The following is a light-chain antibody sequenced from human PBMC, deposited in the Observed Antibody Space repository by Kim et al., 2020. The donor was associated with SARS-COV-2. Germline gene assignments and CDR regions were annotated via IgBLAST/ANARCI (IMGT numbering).Light chain of an antibody. CDR3: CSYAGSSTYV. J-gene: IGLJ1*01. V-gene: IGLV2-23*02. Sequence: GQSITISCTGTSSDVGSYNLVSWYQQYPGKAPKLMIYEVSKRPSGVSNRFSGSKSGNTASLTISGLQAEDEADYYCCSYAGSSTYVFGTGTQLTVL. CDR1: SSDVGSYNL. CDR2: EVS.